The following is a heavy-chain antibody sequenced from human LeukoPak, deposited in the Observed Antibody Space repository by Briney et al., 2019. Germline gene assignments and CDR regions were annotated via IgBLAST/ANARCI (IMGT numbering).Heavy chain of an antibody. CDR2: ISAYNGNT. J-gene: IGHJ5*02. V-gene: IGHV1-18*01. CDR1: GYTFTSNG. Sequence: ASVKVTCKVSGYTFTSNGISWVRQAPGQGLECMGWISAYNGNTNYAQKLQSRVTMTTDTSTSTAYLELRRLRSDDTAVYYCARINYYDTGGYNWFDPWGQGTLVTVFS. D-gene: IGHD3-22*01. CDR3: ARINYYDTGGYNWFDP.